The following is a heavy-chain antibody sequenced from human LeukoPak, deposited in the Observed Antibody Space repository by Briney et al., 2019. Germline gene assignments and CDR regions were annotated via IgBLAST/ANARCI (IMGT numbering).Heavy chain of an antibody. CDR1: GYTFTGYY. V-gene: IGHV1-2*02. CDR2: INPNSGGT. D-gene: IGHD3-10*02. Sequence: GATVKVSCKASGYTFTGYYMHWVRQAPGQGLKWMGWINPNSGGTYYTQKFQGRVTMTRDTSISTAYMELSRLRSDDTAVYYCAKAAMLASYYYYYMDVWGKGTTVTVSS. CDR3: AKAAMLASYYYYYMDV. J-gene: IGHJ6*03.